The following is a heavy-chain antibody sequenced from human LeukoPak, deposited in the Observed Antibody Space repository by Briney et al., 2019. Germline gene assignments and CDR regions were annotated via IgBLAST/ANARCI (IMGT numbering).Heavy chain of an antibody. CDR3: ARENGGRQNSGSYRYYMDV. V-gene: IGHV4-59*01. CDR1: GGSISSYY. J-gene: IGHJ6*03. Sequence: PSETLSLTCTVSGGSISSYYWSWIRQPPGKGLEWIGYIYYSGSTNYNPSLKSRVTISVDTSKNQFSLKLSSVTAADTAVYYCARENGGRQNSGSYRYYMDVWGKGTTVTVSS. D-gene: IGHD1-26*01. CDR2: IYYSGST.